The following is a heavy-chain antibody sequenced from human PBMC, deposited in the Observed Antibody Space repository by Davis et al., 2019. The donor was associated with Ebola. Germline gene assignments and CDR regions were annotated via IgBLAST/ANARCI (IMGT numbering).Heavy chain of an antibody. Sequence: PGGSLRLSCAASGFTFSSYGMHWIRQRPGKGLEWLTVVWYDGSEKYYADSVKGRFTISRDNSKNTLYLQMNSLRVDDTAVYYCARGFFALWEAREPRHPPPFDYWGQGTLVTVSS. CDR2: VWYDGSEK. V-gene: IGHV3-33*01. CDR3: ARGFFALWEAREPRHPPPFDY. J-gene: IGHJ4*02. D-gene: IGHD1-14*01. CDR1: GFTFSSYG.